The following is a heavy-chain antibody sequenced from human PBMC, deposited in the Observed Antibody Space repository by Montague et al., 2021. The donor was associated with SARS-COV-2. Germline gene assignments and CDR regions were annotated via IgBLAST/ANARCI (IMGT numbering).Heavy chain of an antibody. CDR2: IYHSGNT. CDR1: GGSISGYY. J-gene: IGHJ2*01. CDR3: AREYRIELWQTNWYFGL. D-gene: IGHD3-16*01. Sequence: SETLSLTCSASGGSISGYYWSWIRQPPGKGLEWIGYIYHSGNTKYNPSLKSRVSISVDTSKNQFSLGLSSVTAADTAVYYCAREYRIELWQTNWYFGLWGRGTLVTASS. V-gene: IGHV4-59*01.